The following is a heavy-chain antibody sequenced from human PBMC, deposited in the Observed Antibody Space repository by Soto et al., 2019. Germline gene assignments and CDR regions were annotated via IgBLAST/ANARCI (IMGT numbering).Heavy chain of an antibody. Sequence: GPLRLSCAASVFTGSSYDMHWVRQATGKGLEWVSAIGTAGDPYYPGSVKGRFTISRENAKNSLYLQMNSLRAGDTAVYYCARANIAAAGAFDIWGQGTMVTVSS. CDR1: VFTGSSYD. CDR2: IGTAGDP. J-gene: IGHJ3*02. V-gene: IGHV3-13*05. D-gene: IGHD6-13*01. CDR3: ARANIAAAGAFDI.